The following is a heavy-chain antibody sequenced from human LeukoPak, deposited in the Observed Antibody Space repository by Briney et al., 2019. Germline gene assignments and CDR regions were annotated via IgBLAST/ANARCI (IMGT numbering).Heavy chain of an antibody. D-gene: IGHD3-22*01. V-gene: IGHV3-30-3*01. CDR2: ISYDGSNK. J-gene: IGHJ4*02. Sequence: PGRSLRLSCAASGFTFSSYAMHWVRQAPGKGLEWVAVISYDGSNKYYADSVKGRFTISRDNSKNTLYLQMNSLRAEDTAVYYCACNYDSSGYYFDYWGQGTLVTVSS. CDR1: GFTFSSYA. CDR3: ACNYDSSGYYFDY.